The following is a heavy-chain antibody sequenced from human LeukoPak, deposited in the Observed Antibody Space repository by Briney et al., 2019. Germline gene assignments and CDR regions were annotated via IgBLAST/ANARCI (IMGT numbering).Heavy chain of an antibody. CDR3: ARGHPTVAGSVFDY. CDR2: IYHSGST. D-gene: IGHD4-17*01. Sequence: SETLSLTCAVYGGSFSSYYWSWIRQPPGKGLEWIGDIYHSGSTNYNPSLKSRVTISVDTSKNQFSLKLSSGTAADEAVYYCARGHPTVAGSVFDYWGQGTLVTVS. J-gene: IGHJ4*02. V-gene: IGHV4-34*01. CDR1: GGSFSSYY.